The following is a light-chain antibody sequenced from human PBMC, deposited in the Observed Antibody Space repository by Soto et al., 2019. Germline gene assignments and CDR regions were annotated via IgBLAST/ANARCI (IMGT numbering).Light chain of an antibody. V-gene: IGKV3-20*01. CDR1: QSVTSY. J-gene: IGKJ5*01. CDR2: GAS. CDR3: QQYAKSVIS. Sequence: EIVLTQSPGTLSLSPGERATLSCRASQSVTSYLAWYQQKPGQAPRLLIYGASSRAAGIPDRFSGSGSGTDFPLTISRLEPEDFAMFYCQQYAKSVISFGQGTRLDI.